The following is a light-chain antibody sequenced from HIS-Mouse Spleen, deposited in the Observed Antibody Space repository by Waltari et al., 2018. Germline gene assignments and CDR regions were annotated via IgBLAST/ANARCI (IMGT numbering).Light chain of an antibody. V-gene: IGLV1-44*01. Sequence: QSVLTQPPSASGTPGQRVTISCSGSSSNIGSNTVNWYQQLPGTAPKLLSYSNNPRPSGVPDRFSGSKSGTSASLAISGLQSEDEADYYCAAWDDSLNGPVFGGGTQLTVL. CDR1: SSNIGSNT. J-gene: IGLJ7*01. CDR2: SNN. CDR3: AAWDDSLNGPV.